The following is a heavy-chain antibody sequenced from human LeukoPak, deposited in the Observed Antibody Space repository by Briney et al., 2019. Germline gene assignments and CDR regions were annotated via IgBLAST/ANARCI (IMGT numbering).Heavy chain of an antibody. V-gene: IGHV3-53*01. J-gene: IGHJ5*02. Sequence: GGSLRLSCAASGFTFSSYWMHWVRQAPGKGLEWVSHILSTGTTYYADSVRGRFTISRDNSKNTLYLLMTSLRADDTAVYYCATVKYDYGDPVGWFDPWGQGTLVTVSS. CDR3: ATVKYDYGDPVGWFDP. CDR1: GFTFSSYW. CDR2: ILSTGTT. D-gene: IGHD4-17*01.